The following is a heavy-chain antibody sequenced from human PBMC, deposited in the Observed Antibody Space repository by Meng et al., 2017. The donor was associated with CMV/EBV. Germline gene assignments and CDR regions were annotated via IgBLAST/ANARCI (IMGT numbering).Heavy chain of an antibody. V-gene: IGHV4-34*01. D-gene: IGHD6-13*01. CDR1: GGSFSGYY. CDR3: ARGGIAAAGPFDY. Sequence: QPQQWGAGLLKPSGTLALTCAGYGGSFSGYYWSWIRQPPGKGLEWIGEINHSGSTNYNPSLKSRVTISVDTSKNQFSLKLSSVTAADTAVYYCARGGIAAAGPFDYWGQGTLVTVSS. CDR2: INHSGST. J-gene: IGHJ4*02.